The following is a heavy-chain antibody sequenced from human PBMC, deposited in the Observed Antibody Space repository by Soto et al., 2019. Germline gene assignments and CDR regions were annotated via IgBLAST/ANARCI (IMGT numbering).Heavy chain of an antibody. D-gene: IGHD4-17*01. CDR1: GYTFTSYD. J-gene: IGHJ3*02. Sequence: ASVKVSCKASGYTFTSYDINWVRQATGQGLEWMGWMNPNSGNTGYAQKFQGWVTMTRDTSISTAYMELSRLRSDDTAVYYCASGLATVTNNPQQATQPTDAFDIWGQGTMVTVSS. CDR3: ASGLATVTNNPQQATQPTDAFDI. V-gene: IGHV1-8*01. CDR2: MNPNSGNT.